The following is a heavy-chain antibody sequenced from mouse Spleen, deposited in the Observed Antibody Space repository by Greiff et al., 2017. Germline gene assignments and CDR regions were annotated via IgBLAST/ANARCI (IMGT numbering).Heavy chain of an antibody. J-gene: IGHJ1*01. D-gene: IGHD1-1*01. V-gene: IGHV1-54*01. CDR2: INPGSGGT. CDR3: ARGGSSWYFDV. CDR1: GYAFTNYL. Sequence: VQLQQSGAELVRPGTSVKVSCKASGYAFTNYLIEWVKQRPGQGLEWIGVINPGSGGTNYNEKFKGKATLTADKSSSSAYMQLSSLTSDDSAVYFCARGGSSWYFDVWGAGTTVTVSS.